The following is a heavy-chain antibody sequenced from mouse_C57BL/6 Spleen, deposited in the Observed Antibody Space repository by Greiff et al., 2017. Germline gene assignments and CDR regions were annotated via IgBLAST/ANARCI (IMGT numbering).Heavy chain of an antibody. CDR3: AREGELGRNYFGY. D-gene: IGHD4-1*01. V-gene: IGHV1-59*01. Sequence: QVQLQQPGAELVRPGTSVKLSCKASGYTFTSYWMHWVKQRPGQGLEWIGVIDPSDSYTNYNQKFKGKATLTVDTSSSTAYMQLSSLTSEDSAVYYCAREGELGRNYFGYWGQGTTLTVSS. CDR2: IDPSDSYT. CDR1: GYTFTSYW. J-gene: IGHJ2*01.